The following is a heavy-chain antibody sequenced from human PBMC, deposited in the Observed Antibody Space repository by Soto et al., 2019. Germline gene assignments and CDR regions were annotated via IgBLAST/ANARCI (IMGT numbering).Heavy chain of an antibody. V-gene: IGHV3-30*18. CDR2: ISYDGSNK. CDR1: GFTFSSYG. Sequence: PGGSLRLSCAASGFTFSSYGMHWVRQAPGKGLEWVAVISYDGSNKYYADSVKGRFTISRDNSKNTLYLQMNSLRAEDTAVYYFAKERGSPFDYWGQGTLVTVSS. CDR3: AKERGSPFDY. J-gene: IGHJ4*02. D-gene: IGHD6-13*01.